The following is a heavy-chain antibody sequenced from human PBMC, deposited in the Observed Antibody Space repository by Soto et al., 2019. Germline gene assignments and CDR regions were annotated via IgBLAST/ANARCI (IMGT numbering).Heavy chain of an antibody. J-gene: IGHJ4*02. Sequence: QVQLVQSGAEVKKPGSSVKVSCKASGGTFSSYAISWVRQAPGQGLEWMGGIIPIFGTANYAQKIQGRVTITADESASTAYVVLSSLRSEDTAVYYCARDSSGYYYDYWGQGTLVTVSS. D-gene: IGHD3-22*01. V-gene: IGHV1-69*12. CDR1: GGTFSSYA. CDR2: IIPIFGTA. CDR3: ARDSSGYYYDY.